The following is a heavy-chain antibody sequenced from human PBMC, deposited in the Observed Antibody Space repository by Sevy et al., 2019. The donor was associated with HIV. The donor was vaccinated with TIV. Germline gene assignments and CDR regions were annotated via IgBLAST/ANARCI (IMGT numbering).Heavy chain of an antibody. J-gene: IGHJ6*03. V-gene: IGHV2-5*01. CDR2: ISWSDDR. D-gene: IGHD3-22*01. Sequence: SGPTLVNPTQTLTLTCTFSGFSLRTSGVAVGWVRQPPGKALEWVALISWSDDRRYSPSLTSRLTITKDTSKNQVVLTMTNMDPVDTATYYCAHSTYYDSSGFYPYYYYYYSMDVWGKGTTVTVSS. CDR3: AHSTYYDSSGFYPYYYYYYSMDV. CDR1: GFSLRTSGVA.